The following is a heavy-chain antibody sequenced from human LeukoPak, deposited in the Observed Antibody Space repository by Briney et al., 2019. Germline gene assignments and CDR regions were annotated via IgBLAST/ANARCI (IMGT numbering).Heavy chain of an antibody. J-gene: IGHJ3*02. CDR2: INPNSGGT. V-gene: IGHV1-2*04. D-gene: IGHD2-8*01. CDR3: ARTLYLRGAFDI. CDR1: GYTFAGYY. Sequence: ASVKVSCKASGYTFAGYYMHWVRQAPGQGLEWMGWINPNSGGTNYAQKFQGWVTVTRDTSISTAYMELSRLRSDDTAVYYCARTLYLRGAFDIWGQGTMVTVSS.